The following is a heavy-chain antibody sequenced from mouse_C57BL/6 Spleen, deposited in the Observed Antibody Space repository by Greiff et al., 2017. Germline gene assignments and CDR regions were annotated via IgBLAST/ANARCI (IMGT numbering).Heavy chain of an antibody. CDR2: INPSTGGT. Sequence: EVQLVESGPELVKPGASVKISCKASGYSFTGYYMHWVKQSSEKSLEWIGEINPSTGGTSYNQKFKGKATLTVDKSSSTAYMQLKSLTSEDSAVYYCARSYYGSSPAWFAYWGQGTLVTVSA. CDR1: GYSFTGYY. D-gene: IGHD1-1*01. CDR3: ARSYYGSSPAWFAY. V-gene: IGHV1-43*01. J-gene: IGHJ3*01.